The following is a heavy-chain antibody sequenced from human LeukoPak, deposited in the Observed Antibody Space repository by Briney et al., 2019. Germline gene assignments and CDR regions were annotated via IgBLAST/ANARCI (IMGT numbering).Heavy chain of an antibody. Sequence: SETLSLTCAVYGGSFSGYYLSWIRQPPGKGLEWIGEINHSGSTNYNPSLKSRVTISVDTSKNQFSLKLGSVTAADTAVYYCARAQLWGQGTLVTVSS. V-gene: IGHV4-34*01. J-gene: IGHJ1*01. CDR3: ARAQL. CDR2: INHSGST. CDR1: GGSFSGYY.